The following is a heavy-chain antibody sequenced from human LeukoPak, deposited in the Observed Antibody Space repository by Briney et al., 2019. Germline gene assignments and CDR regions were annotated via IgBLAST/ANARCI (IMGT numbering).Heavy chain of an antibody. V-gene: IGHV3-30*18. D-gene: IGHD1-26*01. CDR1: GFTFSSYG. J-gene: IGHJ4*02. CDR3: AKDGNSGSSDY. CDR2: ISYDGSNK. Sequence: GGSLRLSCAASGFTFSSYGMHWVRQAPGKGLEWVAVISYDGSNKYYADSVKGRFTISRDNSENTLYLQMNSLRAEDTAVYYCAKDGNSGSSDYWGQGTLVTVSS.